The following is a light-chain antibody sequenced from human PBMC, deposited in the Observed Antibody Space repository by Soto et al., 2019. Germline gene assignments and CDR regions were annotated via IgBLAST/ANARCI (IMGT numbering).Light chain of an antibody. CDR3: QRSFSTSLT. CDR1: QSISSY. CDR2: AAS. J-gene: IGKJ4*01. Sequence: DIQMTQSPSSLSASVGDRVTITCRASQSISSYLHWYQQKPGKAPKLLISAASSLQSGVPSRFSGSRSGTDFTLTISSLQPEDFATYYWQRSFSTSLTFGGGTNVEI. V-gene: IGKV1-39*01.